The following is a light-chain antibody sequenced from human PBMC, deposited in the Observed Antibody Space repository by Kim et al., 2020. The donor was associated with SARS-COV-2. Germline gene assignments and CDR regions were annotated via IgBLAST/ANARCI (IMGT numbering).Light chain of an antibody. Sequence: ASVGDRVNITCRASKGIGTYLAWYQQKPAKLPELLIYAASALQSGVPFRFSGSGSGTDFTLTINSLQPEDVATYFCQKYNSAPWTFGQGTKVDIK. J-gene: IGKJ1*01. CDR2: AAS. CDR1: KGIGTY. V-gene: IGKV1-27*01. CDR3: QKYNSAPWT.